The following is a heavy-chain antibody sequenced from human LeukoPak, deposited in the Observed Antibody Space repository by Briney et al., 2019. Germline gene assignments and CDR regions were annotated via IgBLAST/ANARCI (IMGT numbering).Heavy chain of an antibody. CDR1: GYTFTGYY. CDR3: ARAYYDILTGEYYFDY. V-gene: IGHV1-2*02. J-gene: IGHJ4*02. D-gene: IGHD3-9*01. CDR2: INPNSGGT. Sequence: GASVKVSCKASGYTFTGYYMHWARQAPGQGLEWMGWINPNSGGTNYAQKFQGRVTMTRDTSISTAYMELSRLRSDDTAVYYCARAYYDILTGEYYFDYWGQGTLVTVSS.